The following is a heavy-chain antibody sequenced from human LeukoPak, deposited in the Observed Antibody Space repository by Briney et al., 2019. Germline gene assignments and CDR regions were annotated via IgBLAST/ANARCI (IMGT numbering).Heavy chain of an antibody. J-gene: IGHJ4*02. CDR2: ISAYNGNT. CDR1: GYTFTSYD. Sequence: GASVKVSCKASGYTFTSYDISWVGQAPGQGGEGMGWISAYNGNTNYAQKLQGRVTMTTDTSTSTAYMELRSLRSDDTAVYYCARDKGGWYYFDYWGQGTLVTVSS. CDR3: ARDKGGWYYFDY. V-gene: IGHV1-18*01. D-gene: IGHD6-19*01.